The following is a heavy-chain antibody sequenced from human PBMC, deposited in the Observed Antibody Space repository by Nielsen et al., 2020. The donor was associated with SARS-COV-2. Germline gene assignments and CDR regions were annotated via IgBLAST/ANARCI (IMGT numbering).Heavy chain of an antibody. J-gene: IGHJ1*01. V-gene: IGHV4-59*01. CDR2: IYYSGST. D-gene: IGHD3-10*01. Sequence: WIRQPPGKGLEWIGYIYYSGSTNYNPSLKSRVTISVDTSKNQFSLKLSSVTAADTAVYYCARDVRWFRSQHWGQGTLVTVSS. CDR3: ARDVRWFRSQH.